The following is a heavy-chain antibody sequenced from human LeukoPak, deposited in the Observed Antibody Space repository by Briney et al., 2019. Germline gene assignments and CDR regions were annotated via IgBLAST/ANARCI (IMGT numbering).Heavy chain of an antibody. CDR2: IWYDGSNK. D-gene: IGHD6-13*01. Sequence: GRSLRLSCAASGFTFSSYGMHWVRQAPGKGLEWVAVIWYDGSNKYYADSVKGRFTISRDNSKNTLYLQMNSLRAEDTAVYYCGKDQNVAAAGFPYDYWGQGTLVTVSS. CDR1: GFTFSSYG. CDR3: GKDQNVAAAGFPYDY. J-gene: IGHJ4*02. V-gene: IGHV3-33*06.